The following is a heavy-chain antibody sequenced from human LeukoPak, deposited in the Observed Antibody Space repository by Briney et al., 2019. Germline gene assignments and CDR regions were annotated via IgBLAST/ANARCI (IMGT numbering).Heavy chain of an antibody. CDR1: GGTFSSYA. CDR3: ARERYCSSTSCYMGQLGDNYFDY. D-gene: IGHD2-2*02. CDR2: IIPIFGTA. Sequence: SVKVSCKASGGTFSSYAISWVRQAPGQGLEWMGGIIPIFGTANYAQKFQGRVTITADESTSTAYMELSSLRSEDTAVYYCARERYCSSTSCYMGQLGDNYFDYWGQGTLVTVSS. V-gene: IGHV1-69*13. J-gene: IGHJ4*02.